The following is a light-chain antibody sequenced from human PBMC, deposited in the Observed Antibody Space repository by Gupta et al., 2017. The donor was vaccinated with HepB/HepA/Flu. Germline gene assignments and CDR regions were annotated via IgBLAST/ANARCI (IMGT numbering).Light chain of an antibody. V-gene: IGKV3-20*01. CDR2: GAS. CDR1: QSVSSSY. J-gene: IGKJ3*01. CDR3: QQYGSSTGFT. Sequence: DIVLTHSPGTLYLSTGERATLSCRAIQSVSSSYLAWYQQKTGQAPRLLIYGASSRATGIPDRFSGSGSGTDFTLTISRLEPEDFAVYYCQQYGSSTGFTFGPGTKVDIK.